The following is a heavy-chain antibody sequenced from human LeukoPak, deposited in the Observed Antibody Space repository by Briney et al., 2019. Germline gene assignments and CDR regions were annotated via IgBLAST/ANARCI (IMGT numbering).Heavy chain of an antibody. CDR2: IYYSGST. D-gene: IGHD4-23*01. Sequence: SETLSLTCTVSGGSISSYYWSWIRQPPGKGLEWVGYIYYSGSTNYNPSLKSRVTISVDTSKNQFSLKLSSVTAADTAVYYCARVPPGGKALIDYWGQGTLVTVSS. CDR1: GGSISSYY. V-gene: IGHV4-59*01. J-gene: IGHJ4*02. CDR3: ARVPPGGKALIDY.